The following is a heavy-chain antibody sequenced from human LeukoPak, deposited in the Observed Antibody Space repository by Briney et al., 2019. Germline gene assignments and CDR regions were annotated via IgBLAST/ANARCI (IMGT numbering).Heavy chain of an antibody. V-gene: IGHV3-23*01. Sequence: GGSLRLSCAASGFTFSTYVVNWVRQAPGKGLEWVSGISDSGEGTYYADSAKGRFTISRDNSKNTMYLQMNSLRAEDTAVYYCARASNYYYMDVWGKGTTVTVSS. J-gene: IGHJ6*03. CDR2: ISDSGEGT. CDR3: ARASNYYYMDV. CDR1: GFTFSTYV.